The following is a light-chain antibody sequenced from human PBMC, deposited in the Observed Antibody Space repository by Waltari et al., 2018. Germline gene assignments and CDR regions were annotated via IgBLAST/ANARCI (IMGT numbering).Light chain of an antibody. V-gene: IGKV1-39*01. CDR3: QQSSSTPPWT. CDR2: SAT. Sequence: DIQMTQSPSSLSASVGDTVTLTRRASQSISIWLNWYQQKPGKAPKLLIYSATRLQSGVPSRFSGSGSGTDFTLTISSLQPEDFATYYCQQSSSTPPWTFGQGTKVEIK. CDR1: QSISIW. J-gene: IGKJ1*01.